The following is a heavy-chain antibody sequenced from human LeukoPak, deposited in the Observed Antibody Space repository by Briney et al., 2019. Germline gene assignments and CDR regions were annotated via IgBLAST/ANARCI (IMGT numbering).Heavy chain of an antibody. CDR3: ARRGYRNWYFDL. D-gene: IGHD5-18*01. CDR2: IYYSGST. Sequence: SETLSLTCTVSGGSISSSSYYWGWIRQPPGKGLEWIGSIYYSGSTYYNPSLESRVTISVDTSKNQFSLKLSSVTAADAAVYYCARRGYRNWYFDLWGRGTLVTVSS. V-gene: IGHV4-39*01. CDR1: GGSISSSSYY. J-gene: IGHJ2*01.